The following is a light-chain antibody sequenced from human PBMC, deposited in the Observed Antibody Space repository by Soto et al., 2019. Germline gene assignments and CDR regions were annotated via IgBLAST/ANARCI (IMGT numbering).Light chain of an antibody. J-gene: IGLJ2*01. CDR2: EVD. V-gene: IGLV2-23*02. CDR3: CTYAGHVPK. Sequence: QSVLTQPASVSGSPGQSITISCAGTTSDVAYSDLVSWYQQHPGRAPKLLIYEVDKRPSGISVRFSGSKSGATASLTISGLLPEDEAVYFCCTYAGHVPKFGGGTK. CDR1: TSDVAYSDL.